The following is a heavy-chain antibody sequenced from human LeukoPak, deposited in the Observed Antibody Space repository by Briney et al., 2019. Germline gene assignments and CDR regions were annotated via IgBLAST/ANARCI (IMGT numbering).Heavy chain of an antibody. D-gene: IGHD6-19*01. J-gene: IGHJ3*02. CDR1: GFTFSSYG. Sequence: GSLRLSCAASGFTFSSYGMHWVRQAPGKGLEWVAVISYDGSNKYYADSVKGRFTISRDNSKNTLYLQMNSLRAEDTAVYYCAKPGIAVAGTTDLADAFDIWGQGTMVTVSS. CDR3: AKPGIAVAGTTDLADAFDI. CDR2: ISYDGSNK. V-gene: IGHV3-30*18.